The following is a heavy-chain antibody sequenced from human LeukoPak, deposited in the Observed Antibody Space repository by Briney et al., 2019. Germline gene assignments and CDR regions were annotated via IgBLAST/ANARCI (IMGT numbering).Heavy chain of an antibody. CDR2: ISGSGGST. CDR1: GFTFSSYA. J-gene: IGHJ4*02. Sequence: QPGGSLRLSCAASGFTFSSYAMSWVRQAPGKGLEWVSAISGSGGSTYYADSVKGRFTISRDNSKNTLYLQMNSLRAEDTAVYYCAKTVVSHYCDTSGYFDYWGQGTLVTVSS. D-gene: IGHD3-22*01. V-gene: IGHV3-23*01. CDR3: AKTVVSHYCDTSGYFDY.